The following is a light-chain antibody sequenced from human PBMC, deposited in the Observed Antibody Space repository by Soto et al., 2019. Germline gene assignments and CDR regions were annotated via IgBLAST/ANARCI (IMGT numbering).Light chain of an antibody. V-gene: IGKV3-11*01. J-gene: IGKJ1*01. CDR2: DAS. CDR1: QSVSSY. CDR3: QQRSNWPRS. Sequence: EIVLTQSLATLSLSLGEKATLSCRASQSVSSYLAWYQQKPGQAPRLLIYDASNRATGIPARFSGSGSGTDFTLTISSLEPEDFAVYYCQQRSNWPRSFGQWTKV.